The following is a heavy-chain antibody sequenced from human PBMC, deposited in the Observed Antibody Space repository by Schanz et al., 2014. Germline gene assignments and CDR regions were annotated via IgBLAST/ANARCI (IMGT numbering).Heavy chain of an antibody. CDR3: TRGGYSYALSAFDI. CDR1: GYTFTSYG. Sequence: QVQLVQSGAEVKKPGASVKVSCKASGYTFTSYGISWVRQAPGQGLEWMGWISPYNGNTNYAQKLQGRVTMTTDTSTGTAYMELRSLRSDDTALYYWTRGGYSYALSAFDIWRQGTMVTESS. D-gene: IGHD5-18*01. J-gene: IGHJ3*02. CDR2: ISPYNGNT. V-gene: IGHV1-18*01.